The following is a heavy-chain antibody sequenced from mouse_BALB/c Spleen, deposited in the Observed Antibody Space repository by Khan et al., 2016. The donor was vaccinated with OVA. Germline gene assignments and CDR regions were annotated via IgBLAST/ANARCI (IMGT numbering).Heavy chain of an antibody. CDR2: ISDGGSYT. V-gene: IGHV5-4*02. CDR1: GFTFSDYY. D-gene: IGHD2-13*01. CDR3: ARGYYGDPFAY. Sequence: EVQLVESGGGLVKPGGSLKLSCAASGFTFSDYYMYWVRQTPEKRLEWLATISDGGSYTYYPDSVKGRFTIYRDDAQHNLYLQMSSLKSEYTAMYYCARGYYGDPFAYWGQGTLVTISA. J-gene: IGHJ3*01.